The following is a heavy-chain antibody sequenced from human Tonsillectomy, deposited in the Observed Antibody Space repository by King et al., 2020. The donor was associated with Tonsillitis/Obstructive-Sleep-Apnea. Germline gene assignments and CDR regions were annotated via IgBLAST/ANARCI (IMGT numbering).Heavy chain of an antibody. CDR2: IYSGGST. Sequence: VQLVESGGGLIQPGGSLRLSCAASGFTVSSNYMSWVRQAPGKGLEWVSVIYSGGSTYYADSVKGRFTISRDNSKNTLYLQMNSLRAEDTAVYYCARADSDYYGSGSSYPLDYWGQRTLVTVSS. CDR1: GFTVSSNY. CDR3: ARADSDYYGSGSSYPLDY. J-gene: IGHJ4*02. D-gene: IGHD3-10*01. V-gene: IGHV3-53*01.